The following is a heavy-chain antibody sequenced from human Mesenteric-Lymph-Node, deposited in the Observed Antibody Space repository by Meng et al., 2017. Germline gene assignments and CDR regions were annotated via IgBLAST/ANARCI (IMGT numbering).Heavy chain of an antibody. V-gene: IGHV1-2*02. CDR3: ARGEHIVVVTAARGWLQS. D-gene: IGHD2-21*02. CDR2: INPHTGGT. CDR1: GYIFTGNY. J-gene: IGHJ4*02. Sequence: QVQLGQFGAEVKKPGGSVKVSCKTSGYIFTGNYLHWVRQAPGQGPEWMGWINPHTGGTNYAQKFQARLTMTRDTSTGTAFMELTRLSIDDTAVYFCARGEHIVVVTAARGWLQSWGQGTLVTVSS.